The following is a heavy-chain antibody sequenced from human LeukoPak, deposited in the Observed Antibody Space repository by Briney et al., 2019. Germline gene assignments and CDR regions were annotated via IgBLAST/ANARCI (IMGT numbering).Heavy chain of an antibody. V-gene: IGHV1-69*04. CDR1: GGTFSSYA. Sequence: SVNVSCKASGGTFSSYAIGWVRQAPGQGLEWMGRIIPILCIANYAQKFQGRVTITADKSTSTAYMELSSLRSEDTAVYYCASGHCSSTSCLLLFDYWGQGTLVTVSS. D-gene: IGHD2-2*01. CDR2: IIPILCIA. CDR3: ASGHCSSTSCLLLFDY. J-gene: IGHJ4*02.